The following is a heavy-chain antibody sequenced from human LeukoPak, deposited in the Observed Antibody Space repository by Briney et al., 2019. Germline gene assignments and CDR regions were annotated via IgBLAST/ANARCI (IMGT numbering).Heavy chain of an antibody. CDR3: ARDRVGVGGNGWEN. CDR1: GYTFTGYY. Sequence: ASVKVSCKASGYTFTGYYMHWVRQAPGQGLEWMGWMNPNNGNTGYVQKFQGRVTMTRDTSIGTAYMELSSLRSEDTAVYYCARDRVGVGGNGWENWGQGTLVTVSS. D-gene: IGHD6-19*01. CDR2: MNPNNGNT. V-gene: IGHV1-8*02. J-gene: IGHJ4*02.